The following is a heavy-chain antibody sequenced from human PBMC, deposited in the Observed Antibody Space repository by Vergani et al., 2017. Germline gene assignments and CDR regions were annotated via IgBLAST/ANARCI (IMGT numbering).Heavy chain of an antibody. CDR2: IYSGGST. D-gene: IGHD1-26*01. CDR3: ARDREWDGSFHFDN. V-gene: IGHV3-53*01. CDR1: GFTVSSNY. J-gene: IGHJ4*02. Sequence: EVQLVESGGGLIQPGGSLRLSCAASGFTVSSNYMSWVRQAPGKGLEWVSVIYSGGSTYYADSVKGRFNIYRDNSKNTLYLQMDSLRAEDTAVYYCARDREWDGSFHFDNWGRGTLVIVSS.